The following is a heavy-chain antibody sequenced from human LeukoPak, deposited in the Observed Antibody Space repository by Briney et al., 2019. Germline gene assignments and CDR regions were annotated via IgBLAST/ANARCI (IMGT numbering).Heavy chain of an antibody. V-gene: IGHV4-34*01. D-gene: IGHD4-23*01. J-gene: IGHJ5*02. CDR3: SLCPVVTHRYNWFDP. Sequence: SETLSLTCAVYGGSFSGYYWSWIRQPPGKGLEWIGEINHSGSTNYNPSLKSRVIISVDTSKNQFSLKLSSVTAADTAVYYCSLCPVVTHRYNWFDPWGQGTLVTVSS. CDR1: GGSFSGYY. CDR2: INHSGST.